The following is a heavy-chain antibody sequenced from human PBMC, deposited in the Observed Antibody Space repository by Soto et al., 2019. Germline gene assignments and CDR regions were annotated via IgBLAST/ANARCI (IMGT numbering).Heavy chain of an antibody. J-gene: IGHJ5*02. CDR3: ATLGRADYPPLAA. CDR2: ISFRGTDI. V-gene: IGHV3-30*04. CDR1: GFLFSTST. Sequence: QARLVQSGGGLVQSGGSLKLSCEASGFLFSTSTLNWVGRAPGKGRGWVAEISFRGTDIYYAASVKGRFTISRDNSNNTLYLLLVRVKSDDTAVYFCATLGRADYPPLAAWGQGTLVTVSS. D-gene: IGHD4-17*01.